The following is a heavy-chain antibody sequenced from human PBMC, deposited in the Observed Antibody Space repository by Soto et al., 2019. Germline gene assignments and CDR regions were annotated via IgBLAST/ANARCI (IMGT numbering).Heavy chain of an antibody. Sequence: GGSLRLSCAASGFTFSSYWMSWVRQAPGKGLEWVANIKQDGSEKYYVDSVKGRFTTSRDNAKNSLYLQMNSLRAEDTAVYYCARDRGVSRFFEWLLCSDYWGQGTLVTVSS. CDR3: ARDRGVSRFFEWLLCSDY. D-gene: IGHD3-3*01. J-gene: IGHJ4*02. CDR2: IKQDGSEK. V-gene: IGHV3-7*01. CDR1: GFTFSSYW.